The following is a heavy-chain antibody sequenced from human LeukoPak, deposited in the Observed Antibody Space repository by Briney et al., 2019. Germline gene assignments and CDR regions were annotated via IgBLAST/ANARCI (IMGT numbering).Heavy chain of an antibody. CDR1: GFTFSSYA. V-gene: IGHV3-30*04. CDR3: ARDTVEQAFDN. D-gene: IGHD1/OR15-1a*01. Sequence: GGSLRLSCAASGFTFSSYAMHWVRQAPGKGLEWVAVISYDGSNKYYADSVKGRFTISRDNSKNTLYLQMNSLRAEDTAVYYCARDTVEQAFDNWGQGTLVTVSS. CDR2: ISYDGSNK. J-gene: IGHJ4*02.